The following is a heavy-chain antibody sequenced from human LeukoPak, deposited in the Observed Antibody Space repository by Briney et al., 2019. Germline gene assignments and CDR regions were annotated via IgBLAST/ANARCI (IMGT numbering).Heavy chain of an antibody. Sequence: GGSLRLSCAASGFTCSGYGMHWVRQAPGKGLEWVAVIWYDGSNKYYADSVKGRFTISRDNSKNTLYLQMNSLRAEDTAVYYRAKGYYDSSGYYYPGDAFDIWGQGTMVTVSS. J-gene: IGHJ3*02. CDR1: GFTCSGYG. D-gene: IGHD3-22*01. CDR2: IWYDGSNK. V-gene: IGHV3-33*06. CDR3: AKGYYDSSGYYYPGDAFDI.